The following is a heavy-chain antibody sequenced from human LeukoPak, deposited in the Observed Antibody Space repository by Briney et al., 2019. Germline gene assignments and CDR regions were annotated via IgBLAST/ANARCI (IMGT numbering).Heavy chain of an antibody. V-gene: IGHV3-66*01. CDR3: AAKGDGYTGIYVFAH. Sequence: GGSLRLSCAASGFGVSVNYMSWVRQAPGKGLEWVSVLYASGTTKYADSVKGRFTISRDTSDNTLNLQMNGLGAEDSAVYYCAAKGDGYTGIYVFAHWGQGTLVTVSA. D-gene: IGHD1-26*01. CDR1: GFGVSVNY. J-gene: IGHJ4*02. CDR2: LYASGTT.